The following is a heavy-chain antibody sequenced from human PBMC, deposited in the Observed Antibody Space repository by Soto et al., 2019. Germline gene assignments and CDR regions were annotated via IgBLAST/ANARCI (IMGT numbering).Heavy chain of an antibody. V-gene: IGHV4-39*01. D-gene: IGHD3-10*01. J-gene: IGHJ4*02. Sequence: SETLSLTCTVSGGSISSSSYYWGWIRQPPGKGLEWIGSIYYSGSTYYNPSLKRRVTISVDTSKNQFSLKLSSVTAADTAVYYCARLGGSGSYPLYWGQGTLVTVSS. CDR1: GGSISSSSYY. CDR2: IYYSGST. CDR3: ARLGGSGSYPLY.